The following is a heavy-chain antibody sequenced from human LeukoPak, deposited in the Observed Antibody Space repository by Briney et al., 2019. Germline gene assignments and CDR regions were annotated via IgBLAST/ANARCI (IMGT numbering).Heavy chain of an antibody. CDR1: GFTLSSYA. J-gene: IGHJ4*02. V-gene: IGHV3-23*01. Sequence: GGSLRLSCAASGFTLSSYAMSCVRQAPGKGLEWVSAISGSGGSTYYADSVKGRFTISRDNSKNTLYLQMNSLRAEDTAVYYCAKSPEYGGNQSNKWGQGTLVTVSS. CDR3: AKSPEYGGNQSNK. D-gene: IGHD4-23*01. CDR2: ISGSGGST.